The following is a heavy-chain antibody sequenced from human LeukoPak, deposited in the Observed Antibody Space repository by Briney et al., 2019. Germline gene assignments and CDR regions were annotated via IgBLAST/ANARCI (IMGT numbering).Heavy chain of an antibody. D-gene: IGHD2-21*02. CDR2: ISGSGGRT. CDR3: ANSVDLAYCGGDCPDAFDI. V-gene: IGHV3-23*01. CDR1: GFTFSSYA. Sequence: PGGSLRLSCAASGFTFSSYAMRWVSPAPGRGLEWVSAISGSGGRTFYADSVKGRFTISRDNSKNTLHLQMNSLRAEDTAVYYCANSVDLAYCGGDCPDAFDIWGQGTMVTVSS. J-gene: IGHJ3*02.